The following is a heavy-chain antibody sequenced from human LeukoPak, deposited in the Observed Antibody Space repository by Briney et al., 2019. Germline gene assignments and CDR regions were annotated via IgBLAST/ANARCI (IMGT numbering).Heavy chain of an antibody. CDR2: INHSGST. CDR1: GGSLSGYY. Sequence: PSETQSLTCAVYGGSLSGYYWSWIRQPPGKGLEWIGEINHSGSTNYNPSLKSRVTISVDTSKNQFSLKLSSVTAADTAVYYCARGGFEPDYGMDVWGQGTTVTVSS. D-gene: IGHD1-14*01. J-gene: IGHJ6*02. CDR3: ARGGFEPDYGMDV. V-gene: IGHV4-34*01.